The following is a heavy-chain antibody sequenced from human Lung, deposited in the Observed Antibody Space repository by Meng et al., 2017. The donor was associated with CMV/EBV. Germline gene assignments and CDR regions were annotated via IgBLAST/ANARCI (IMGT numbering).Heavy chain of an antibody. D-gene: IGHD2-2*01. CDR2: INHSGST. V-gene: IGHV4-34*01. Sequence: SETLSLXCAVYNGSFSGYYWSWIRQPPGKGLEWIGEINHSGSTNYNPSLESRVTISVDTSKNQFSLKLSSVTAADTAVYYCARWVAVVPAARYYFYYYGLDVWGQGNXVXVSS. CDR3: ARWVAVVPAARYYFYYYGLDV. CDR1: NGSFSGYY. J-gene: IGHJ6*02.